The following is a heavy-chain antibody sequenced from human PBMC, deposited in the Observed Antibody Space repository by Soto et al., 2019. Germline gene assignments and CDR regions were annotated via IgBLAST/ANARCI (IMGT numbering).Heavy chain of an antibody. Sequence: QVQLVQSGAEVKKPGSSVKVSCKASGGTFSSYAISWVRQAPGQGLEWMGGIIPIFGTANYAKKFQGRVTNTADESTSPAYMELSRLRSEDPIMYYFATVFKGYYDSSGYAFAIWGQGTMVTVSS. CDR2: IIPIFGTA. CDR1: GGTFSSYA. J-gene: IGHJ3*02. CDR3: ATVFKGYYDSSGYAFAI. D-gene: IGHD3-22*01. V-gene: IGHV1-69*01.